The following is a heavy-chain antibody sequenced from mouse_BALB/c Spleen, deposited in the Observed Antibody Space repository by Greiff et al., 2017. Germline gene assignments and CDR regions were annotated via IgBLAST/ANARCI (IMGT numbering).Heavy chain of an antibody. CDR1: GFTFSSYG. D-gene: IGHD1-1*01. Sequence: EVQRVESGGGLVQPGGSLKLSCAASGFTFSSYGMSWVRQTPDKVLELVATITSNGGSTYYPDSVKGRFTISRDNAKNTLYLQLSSLKSEDTAMYYCSRGVTTGYFDYWGQGTTLTVSS. CDR3: SRGVTTGYFDY. J-gene: IGHJ2*01. CDR2: ITSNGGST. V-gene: IGHV5-6-3*01.